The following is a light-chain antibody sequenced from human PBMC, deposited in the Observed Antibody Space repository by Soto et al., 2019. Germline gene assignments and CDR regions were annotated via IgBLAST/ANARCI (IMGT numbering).Light chain of an antibody. V-gene: IGKV3-11*01. CDR2: GAS. CDR3: QQRSNWPPIT. CDR1: QNVNTY. Sequence: EFVLTQSPATLSLSPGERAALSCKASQNVNTYLAWYQQKPGQAPRLLIYGASTRATGIPARFSGNGSGTDFTLTISSLEPEDFAIYYCQQRSNWPPITFGQGTRLEIK. J-gene: IGKJ5*01.